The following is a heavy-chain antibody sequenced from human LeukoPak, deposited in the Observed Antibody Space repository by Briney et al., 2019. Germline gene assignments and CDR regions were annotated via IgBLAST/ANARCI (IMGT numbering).Heavy chain of an antibody. J-gene: IGHJ4*02. CDR1: GFTFISYW. D-gene: IGHD6-13*01. Sequence: PGGSLRLSCAASGFTFISYWMHWVRQEPGKGLAWVSRIEGDGRTTSYADSVKGRFTISRDNAKNTLYLQMNSLRAEDTAVYYCARESGYTYGAWGQGTLVTVSS. CDR3: ARESGYTYGA. CDR2: IEGDGRTT. V-gene: IGHV3-74*01.